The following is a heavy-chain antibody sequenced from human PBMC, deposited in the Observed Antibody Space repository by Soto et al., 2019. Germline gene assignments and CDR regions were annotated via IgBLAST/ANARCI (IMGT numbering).Heavy chain of an antibody. CDR2: IIPILGIA. CDR1: GGTFSSYT. D-gene: IGHD2-2*01. CDR3: ARVGEECSSTSCYAGDDY. Sequence: QVQLVQSGAEVKKPGSSVKVSCKASGGTFSSYTISWARQAPGQGLEWMGRIIPILGIANYAQKFQGRVTITADKSTSTAYMELSSLRSEDTAVYYCARVGEECSSTSCYAGDDYWGQGTLVTVSS. J-gene: IGHJ4*02. V-gene: IGHV1-69*02.